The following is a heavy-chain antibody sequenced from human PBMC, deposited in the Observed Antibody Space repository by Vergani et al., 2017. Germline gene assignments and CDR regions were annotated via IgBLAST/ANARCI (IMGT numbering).Heavy chain of an antibody. Sequence: VQVVQSGAEVKKSGASVKVSCKTSGYTFSNYYMHWVRQAPGQGLEWMGIINPSGGHTNYAQKFQGRVTMTRDTSTSTVYMELSSLRSEDTAIYYCARWDYGILTGYRYWGQGTLVTVSA. D-gene: IGHD3-9*01. CDR3: ARWDYGILTGYRY. CDR2: INPSGGHT. CDR1: GYTFSNYY. V-gene: IGHV1-46*03. J-gene: IGHJ4*02.